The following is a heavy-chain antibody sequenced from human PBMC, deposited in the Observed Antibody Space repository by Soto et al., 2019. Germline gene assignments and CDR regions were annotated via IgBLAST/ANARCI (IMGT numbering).Heavy chain of an antibody. J-gene: IGHJ4*02. CDR3: AKGSRMWTPDY. Sequence: ASVKVSCKASGYTFTDYAIHWARQAPGQRLEWMGWIAPGNGNTKYSQNFQGRVTITRDTSATTAYMELSSLRSEDTAVYYCAKGSRMWTPDYWGQGTLVTVSS. CDR2: IAPGNGNT. V-gene: IGHV1-3*01. CDR1: GYTFTDYA. D-gene: IGHD2-21*01.